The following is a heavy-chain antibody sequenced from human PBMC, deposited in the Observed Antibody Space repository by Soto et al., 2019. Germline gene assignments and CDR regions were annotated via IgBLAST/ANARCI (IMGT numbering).Heavy chain of an antibody. CDR1: GFAFSSYA. Sequence: EVQLLESGGGLVQPGGSLRLSCAASGFAFSSYAMSWVRQAPGKGLEGVSVISGSGGSTYYADSVKGRFTVSRDNSKNTLYLQMNSLRAENTAVYYWAKDLILYTSSSPPSFHSWAQGTLVTVSS. CDR2: ISGSGGST. V-gene: IGHV3-23*01. D-gene: IGHD6-6*01. CDR3: AKDLILYTSSSPPSFHS. J-gene: IGHJ4*02.